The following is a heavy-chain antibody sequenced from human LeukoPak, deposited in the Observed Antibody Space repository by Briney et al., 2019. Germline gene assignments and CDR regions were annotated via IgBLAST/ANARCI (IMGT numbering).Heavy chain of an antibody. V-gene: IGHV1-69*05. CDR2: IIPIFGTA. D-gene: IGHD2-15*01. J-gene: IGHJ3*02. CDR1: GGTFSSYA. CDR3: ARPYRYCSGGSCYPDAFDI. Sequence: SVKVSCKASGGTFSSYAISWVRQAPGQGLEWMGRIIPIFGTANYAQKFQGRVTITTDESTSTAYMELSSLRSEDTAVYYCARPYRYCSGGSCYPDAFDIWAKGQWSPSLQ.